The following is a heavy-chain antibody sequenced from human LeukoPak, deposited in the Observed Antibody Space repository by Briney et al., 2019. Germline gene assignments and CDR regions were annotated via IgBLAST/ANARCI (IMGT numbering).Heavy chain of an antibody. CDR3: ARDHHHRLWDDYYYYMDV. D-gene: IGHD3-16*02. CDR2: IYYSGST. V-gene: IGHV4-39*02. CDR1: GGSISSSSYY. J-gene: IGHJ6*03. Sequence: PSETLSLTCTVSGGSISSSSYYWGWIRQPPGKGLEWIGSIYYSGSTYYNPSLKSRVTISVDTSKNQYSLKLSSVTAADTAVYYCARDHHHRLWDDYYYYMDVWGKGTTVTISS.